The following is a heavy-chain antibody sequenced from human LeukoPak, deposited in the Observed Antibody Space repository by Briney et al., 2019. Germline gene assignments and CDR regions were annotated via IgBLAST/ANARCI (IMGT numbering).Heavy chain of an antibody. J-gene: IGHJ5*02. CDR3: ARDAAGYSSSWYGLDWFDP. CDR1: GGTFSSYA. Sequence: SVKVSCKASGGTFSSYAISWVRQAPGQGLEWMGRIIPILGIANYAQKFQGRVTITADKSTSTAYMELSSLRSEDTAVYYCARDAAGYSSSWYGLDWFDPWGQGTLVTVSS. D-gene: IGHD6-13*01. V-gene: IGHV1-69*04. CDR2: IIPILGIA.